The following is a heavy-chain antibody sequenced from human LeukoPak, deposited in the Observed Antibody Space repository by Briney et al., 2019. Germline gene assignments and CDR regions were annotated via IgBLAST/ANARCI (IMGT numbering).Heavy chain of an antibody. V-gene: IGHV1-69*06. J-gene: IGHJ2*01. D-gene: IGHD4-17*01. CDR2: IIPIFGTA. Sequence: SVKVSCKASGGTFSSYAISWVRQTPGPGLEWMGGIIPIFGTANYAQKLQGGVTITADKSTSTAYMELSSLRSEDTAVYYCARDTSTVTHWYFDLWGRGTLVTVSS. CDR3: ARDTSTVTHWYFDL. CDR1: GGTFSSYA.